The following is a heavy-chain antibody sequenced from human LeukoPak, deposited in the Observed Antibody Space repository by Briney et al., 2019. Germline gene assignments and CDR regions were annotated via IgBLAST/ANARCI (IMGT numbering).Heavy chain of an antibody. V-gene: IGHV1-2*02. Sequence: ASVKVSCKASGYTFTGYYMHWVRQAPGQGLEWMGWINPNSGGTDYAQKFQGRVTMTRDTSISTAYMELSRLRSDDTAVYYCGRGRGAVPAAIVYWGQGNLVTVSS. D-gene: IGHD2-2*01. CDR1: GYTFTGYY. CDR3: GRGRGAVPAAIVY. CDR2: INPNSGGT. J-gene: IGHJ4*02.